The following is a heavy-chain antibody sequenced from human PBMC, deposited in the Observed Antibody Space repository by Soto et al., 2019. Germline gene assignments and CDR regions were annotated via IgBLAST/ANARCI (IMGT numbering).Heavy chain of an antibody. J-gene: IGHJ6*02. CDR1: GFTFDDYG. Sequence: DVQLVESGGGLVQPGRSLRLSCAASGFTFDDYGMHWVRQAPGKGLEWVSGISWNSGNIGYADSVKGRFTISRDNAKNSLYLQMNSLRGEDTALYYCAKDPSPDLAHGMDVWGQGTTVTVSS. CDR2: ISWNSGNI. V-gene: IGHV3-9*01. CDR3: AKDPSPDLAHGMDV.